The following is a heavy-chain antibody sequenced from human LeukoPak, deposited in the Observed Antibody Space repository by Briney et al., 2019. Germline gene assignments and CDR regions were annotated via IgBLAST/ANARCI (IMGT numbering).Heavy chain of an antibody. CDR3: ARVATGTTQPYSYFDY. D-gene: IGHD1-1*01. J-gene: IGHJ4*02. V-gene: IGHV1-69*05. CDR1: GGTFSSYA. CDR2: IIPIFGTA. Sequence: SVKVSCKASGGTFSSYAISWVRQAPAQGLEWMGGIIPIFGTANYAQKFQGRVAITTDESTSTAYMELSSLRSEDTAVYYCARVATGTTQPYSYFDYWGQGTLVTVSS.